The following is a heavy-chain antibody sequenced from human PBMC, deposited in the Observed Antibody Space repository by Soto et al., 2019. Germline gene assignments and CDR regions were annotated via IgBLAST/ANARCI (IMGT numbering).Heavy chain of an antibody. CDR1: GFTFSNYW. D-gene: IGHD7-27*01. V-gene: IGHV3-74*01. J-gene: IGHJ4*02. Sequence: PGGSLRLSCAASGFTFSNYWMHWIRQAPGKGLVWVSRINTDGRTTNYADSVKGRFTISRDNAKNTLYLQMNSLGAEDTAVYYCARDEELGKVGIGYWAQGTLVTVSS. CDR3: ARDEELGKVGIGY. CDR2: INTDGRTT.